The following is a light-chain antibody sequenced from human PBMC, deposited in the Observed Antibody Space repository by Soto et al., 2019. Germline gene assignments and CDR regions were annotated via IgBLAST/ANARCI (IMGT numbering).Light chain of an antibody. CDR1: QSVITY. CDR2: AAS. V-gene: IGKV1-39*01. J-gene: IGKJ1*01. Sequence: DIQMTQSPSSLSASVGDRVIITCRASQSVITYLNWYQQKVGKAPKVLIFAASNLQSGVPSRFSGSGSGTDFTLTISSLQPEDFATYYCQQTLHFPHTFGPGTRWIS. CDR3: QQTLHFPHT.